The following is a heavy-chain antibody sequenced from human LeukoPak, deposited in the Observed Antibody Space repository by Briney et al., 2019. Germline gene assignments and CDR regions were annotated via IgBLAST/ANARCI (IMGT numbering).Heavy chain of an antibody. V-gene: IGHV1-2*02. CDR2: INPHNGGA. CDR1: EDSFTGYY. Sequence: ASVEVSCKASEDSFTGYYIHWVRQAPGQGPEWMGWINPHNGGAKYADRLQGRVTMTRDTSIGTAYMELSRLRSDDTAVYYCARGGAGSAYYGWDFFRFDYWGQGTLVTVSS. D-gene: IGHD4-17*01. J-gene: IGHJ4*02. CDR3: ARGGAGSAYYGWDFFRFDY.